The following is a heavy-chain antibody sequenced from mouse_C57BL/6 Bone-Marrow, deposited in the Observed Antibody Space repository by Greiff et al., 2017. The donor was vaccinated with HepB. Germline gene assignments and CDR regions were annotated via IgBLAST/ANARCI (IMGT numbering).Heavy chain of an antibody. CDR2: IYPGSGST. V-gene: IGHV1-55*01. Sequence: QVQLQQPGAELVKPGASVKMSCKASGYTFTSYWVTWVKQRPGQGLEWIGDIYPGSGSTNYNEKFKSKATLTVDTSSSTAYMQLSSLTSEDSAVYYCARVHHYYGSLYAMDYWGQGTSVTVSS. D-gene: IGHD1-1*01. CDR1: GYTFTSYW. J-gene: IGHJ4*01. CDR3: ARVHHYYGSLYAMDY.